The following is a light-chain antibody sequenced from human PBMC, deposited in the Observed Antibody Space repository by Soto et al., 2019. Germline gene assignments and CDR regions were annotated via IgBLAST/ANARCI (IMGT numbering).Light chain of an antibody. V-gene: IGKV3-11*01. CDR1: QSVSIY. CDR2: DAS. J-gene: IGKJ4*01. Sequence: EIVLPQSPAPLSLSPGEGATLSFRASQSVSIYLAWYQKKRGQAPRLLIYDASNSATGIPPRFSGSGPVTDFTLTNSSLEPEDFAVSYCQERTNWPLNFAGGTKVEIK. CDR3: QERTNWPLN.